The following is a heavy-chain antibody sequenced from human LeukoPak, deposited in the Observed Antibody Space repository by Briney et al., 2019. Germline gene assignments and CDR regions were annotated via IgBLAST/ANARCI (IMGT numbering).Heavy chain of an antibody. D-gene: IGHD6-19*01. V-gene: IGHV4-34*01. J-gene: IGHJ4*02. Sequence: SETLSLTCAVYGGSFSGYYWSWIRQPPGKGLEWIGEINHSGSTNYNPSLKSRVTISVDTSKNQISLKLSSVTAADTAVYYCATLRGIAVAGRDYWGQGTLVTVSS. CDR1: GGSFSGYY. CDR2: INHSGST. CDR3: ATLRGIAVAGRDY.